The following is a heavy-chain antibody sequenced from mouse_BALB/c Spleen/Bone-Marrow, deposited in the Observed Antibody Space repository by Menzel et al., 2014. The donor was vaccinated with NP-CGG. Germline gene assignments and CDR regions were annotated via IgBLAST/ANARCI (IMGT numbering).Heavy chain of an antibody. CDR2: IYPGSGST. V-gene: IGHV1S22*01. CDR1: GYTFTSYW. Sequence: KQSGSELVRPGASVKLSCKASGYTFTSYWMHWVKQRPGQGLEWIGNIYPGSGSTNYDEKFKNKATLTVDTSSSTAYMQLSSLTSEDSAVYYCTRSPITTVVAETMDYWVKEPQSPSPQ. CDR3: TRSPITTVVAETMDY. J-gene: IGHJ4*01. D-gene: IGHD1-1*01.